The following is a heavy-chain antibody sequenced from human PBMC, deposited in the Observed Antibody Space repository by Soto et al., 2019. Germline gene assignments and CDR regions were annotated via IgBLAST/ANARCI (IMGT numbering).Heavy chain of an antibody. V-gene: IGHV3-30-3*01. CDR3: ARFKGCSGGSCYAYFDY. J-gene: IGHJ4*02. D-gene: IGHD2-15*01. CDR1: GFTFSSYA. Sequence: QVPLVESGGGVVQPGRSLRLSCAASGFTFSSYAMHWVRQAPGKGLEWVAVISSDGSNNYYADSVKGRFTISRDNSKNTLYLQMNSLRAEDTALYYCARFKGCSGGSCYAYFDYWGQGTLVTVSS. CDR2: ISSDGSNN.